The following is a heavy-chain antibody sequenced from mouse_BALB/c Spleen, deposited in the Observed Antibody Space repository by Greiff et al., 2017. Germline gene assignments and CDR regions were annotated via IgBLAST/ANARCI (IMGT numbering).Heavy chain of an antibody. CDR1: GFNIKDYY. D-gene: IGHD2-14*01. CDR2: IDPENGDT. Sequence: VQLQQSGAELVRSGASVKLSCTASGFNIKDYYMHWVKQRPEQGLEWIGWIDPENGDTEYAPKFQGKATMTADTSSNTAYLQLSSLTSEDTAVYYCISYYRYGTFYFDYWGQGTTLTVSS. V-gene: IGHV14-4*02. CDR3: ISYYRYGTFYFDY. J-gene: IGHJ2*01.